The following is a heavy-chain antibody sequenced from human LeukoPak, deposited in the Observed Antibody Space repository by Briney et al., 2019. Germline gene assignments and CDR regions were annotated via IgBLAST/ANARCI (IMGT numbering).Heavy chain of an antibody. J-gene: IGHJ4*02. D-gene: IGHD4-17*01. CDR3: ARRAGEYSHPYDY. Sequence: GGSLRLSCAASGFTFSSYSMNWVRQAPGKGLEWVSFIYSGGNTHYSDSVKGRFTISRDNSKNTLYLQMNSLRAEDTAVYYCARRAGEYSHPYDYWGQGTLVTVSS. CDR2: IYSGGNT. V-gene: IGHV3-53*01. CDR1: GFTFSSYS.